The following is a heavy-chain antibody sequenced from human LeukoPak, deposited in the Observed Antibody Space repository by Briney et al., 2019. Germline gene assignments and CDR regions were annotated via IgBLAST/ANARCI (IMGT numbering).Heavy chain of an antibody. CDR3: ARAYSSGWYWFDP. J-gene: IGHJ5*02. V-gene: IGHV1-69*13. CDR2: IIPIFGAA. CDR1: GGTFSSYA. Sequence: ASVKVSFKASGGTFSSYAISWVRQAPGQGLEWMGGIIPIFGAANYAQKFQGRVTITADESTSTAYMELSSLRSEDTAVYYCARAYSSGWYWFDPWGQGTLVTVSS. D-gene: IGHD6-19*01.